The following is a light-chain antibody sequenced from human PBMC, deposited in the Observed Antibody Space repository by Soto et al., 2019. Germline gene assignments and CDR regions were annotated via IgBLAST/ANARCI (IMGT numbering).Light chain of an antibody. V-gene: IGKV3-15*01. CDR2: GAS. Sequence: EIVMTQSPVTLSVSPGERVTLSCRASQSVSSNFAWYQQKPGQAPRLLIYGASTRATGIPARFSGSGSGTEFTLTISSLQSEDFAVYYCQQYNNWPGWAFGQGTKVE. CDR1: QSVSSN. J-gene: IGKJ1*01. CDR3: QQYNNWPGWA.